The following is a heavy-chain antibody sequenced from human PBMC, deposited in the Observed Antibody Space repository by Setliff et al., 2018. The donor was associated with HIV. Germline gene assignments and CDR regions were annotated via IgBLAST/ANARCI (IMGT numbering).Heavy chain of an antibody. CDR2: ISAYNGNT. CDR1: GYTFTNYA. J-gene: IGHJ4*02. V-gene: IGHV1-18*01. CDR3: AKDHESSGWFRGYIDY. Sequence: ASVKVSCKASGYTFTNYAISWVRQAPGQGLEWMGWISAYNGNTNYARKFQDRVTMTTDTSTYTVYMELLSLRSEDTAVYYCAKDHESSGWFRGYIDYWGPGTLVTVSS. D-gene: IGHD6-19*01.